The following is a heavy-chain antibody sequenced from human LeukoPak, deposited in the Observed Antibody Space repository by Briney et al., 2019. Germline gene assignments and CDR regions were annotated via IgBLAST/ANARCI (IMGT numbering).Heavy chain of an antibody. D-gene: IGHD3-3*01. Sequence: SETLSLTCAVYGGSFSGYYWSWIRQPPGKGLEWIGEINHSGSTNYNPSLKSRVTISVDTSKNQFSLKLSSVTAADTAVYYCARGRRNYDFWSGFAPFDYWGQGTLVTVPS. CDR1: GGSFSGYY. V-gene: IGHV4-34*01. J-gene: IGHJ4*02. CDR3: ARGRRNYDFWSGFAPFDY. CDR2: INHSGST.